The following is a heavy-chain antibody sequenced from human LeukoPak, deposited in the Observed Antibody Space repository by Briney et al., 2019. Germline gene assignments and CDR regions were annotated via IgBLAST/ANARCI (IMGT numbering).Heavy chain of an antibody. Sequence: GGSLRLSCAASGFTFSSYGMHWVRQAPGKGLEWVAVISYDGSNKYYADSVKGRFTISRDNSKNTLYLQMNSLRAEDTAVYYCAKVSITMIDYFDYWGQGTLVTASS. D-gene: IGHD3-22*01. CDR2: ISYDGSNK. V-gene: IGHV3-30*18. CDR1: GFTFSSYG. J-gene: IGHJ4*02. CDR3: AKVSITMIDYFDY.